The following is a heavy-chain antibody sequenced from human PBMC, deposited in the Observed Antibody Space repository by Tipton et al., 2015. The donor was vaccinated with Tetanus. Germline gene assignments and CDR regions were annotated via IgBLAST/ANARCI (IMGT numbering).Heavy chain of an antibody. J-gene: IGHJ4*02. D-gene: IGHD1-20*01. Sequence: QLVQSGAEVKKPGASVKVSCKASGYTLTSYHMHWVRQAPGQGLEWMGIINPIGGSTSYAQKFRGRITMTGDTSTSTVYMDLNSLGSEDTAVYYGGRAGGGGRRINGPAGIDYWGQGTLVTVSS. CDR2: INPIGGST. CDR1: GYTLTSYH. CDR3: GRAGGGGRRINGPAGIDY. V-gene: IGHV1-46*01.